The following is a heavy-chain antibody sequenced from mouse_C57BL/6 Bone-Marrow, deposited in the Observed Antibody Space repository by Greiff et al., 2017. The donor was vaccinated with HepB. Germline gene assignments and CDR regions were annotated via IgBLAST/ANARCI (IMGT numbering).Heavy chain of an antibody. CDR2: IWSGGST. CDR3: ARTGDGSSYWYFDV. J-gene: IGHJ1*03. V-gene: IGHV2-2*01. Sequence: VKLVESGPGLVQPSQSLSITCTVSGFSFTSYGVHWVRQSPGKGLEWLGVIWSGGSTDYNAAFISRLSISKDNSKSQVFFKMNSLQADDTAIYYCARTGDGSSYWYFDVWGTGTTVTVSS. D-gene: IGHD1-1*01. CDR1: GFSFTSYG.